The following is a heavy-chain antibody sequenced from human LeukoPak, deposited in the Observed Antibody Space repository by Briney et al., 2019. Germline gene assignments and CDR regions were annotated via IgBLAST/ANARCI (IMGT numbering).Heavy chain of an antibody. Sequence: SETLSLTCTVSDDSITMYYWTWIRQSPGKGLEWIGYVDHTGSTKFNPSLNGRVSISRDTSKNQFSLKLNSVTAADTAVYYCAKSNGYGLVDIWGQGTMVTVSS. CDR1: DDSITMYY. CDR2: VDHTGST. D-gene: IGHD3-10*01. CDR3: AKSNGYGLVDI. V-gene: IGHV4-59*12. J-gene: IGHJ3*02.